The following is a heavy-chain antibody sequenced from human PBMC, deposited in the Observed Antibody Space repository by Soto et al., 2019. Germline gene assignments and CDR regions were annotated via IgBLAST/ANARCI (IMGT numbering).Heavy chain of an antibody. Sequence: TSETLSLTCTVSGGSLSSYYWSWVRQPPGKGLEWIGYIYYSGSTNYNPSLKSRVTISVDTSKNQFSLKLSSVTAADTAVYYCARYLPDDILTGYHFDYWGQGTLVTVSS. CDR1: GGSLSSYY. V-gene: IGHV4-59*08. J-gene: IGHJ4*02. CDR2: IYYSGST. CDR3: ARYLPDDILTGYHFDY. D-gene: IGHD3-9*01.